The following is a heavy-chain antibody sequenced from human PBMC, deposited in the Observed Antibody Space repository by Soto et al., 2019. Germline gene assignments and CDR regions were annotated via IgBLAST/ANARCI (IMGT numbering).Heavy chain of an antibody. CDR2: IKQDGSEK. D-gene: IGHD3-10*01. CDR3: ARERGVSGSGTYYTGFDY. Sequence: GGSLILSCVASGFTFSTYWMSWVRQAPGKGLDWVANIKQDGSEKNYVDSVEGRFTISRDNAKNSLYLQLKSLRAEDTAVYYCARERGVSGSGTYYTGFDYWSQGTLVTVSS. CDR1: GFTFSTYW. J-gene: IGHJ4*02. V-gene: IGHV3-7*01.